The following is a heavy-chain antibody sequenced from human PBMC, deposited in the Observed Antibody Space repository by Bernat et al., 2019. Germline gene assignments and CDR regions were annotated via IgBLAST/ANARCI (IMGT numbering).Heavy chain of an antibody. CDR3: ARDGGARRYPGDFDL. CDR1: GGSISSYY. D-gene: IGHD3-9*01. CDR2: IYYSGST. Sequence: QVQLQESGPGLVKPSETLSLTCTVSGGSISSYYWSWIRQPPGKGLEWIGYIYYSGSTNYNPSLKSRVTISVDTSKNQFSLKLSSVTAADTAVYYCARDGGARRYPGDFDLWGRGTLVTVSS. J-gene: IGHJ2*01. V-gene: IGHV4-59*12.